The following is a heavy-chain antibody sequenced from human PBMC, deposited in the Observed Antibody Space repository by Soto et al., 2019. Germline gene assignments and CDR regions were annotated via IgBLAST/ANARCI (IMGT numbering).Heavy chain of an antibody. V-gene: IGHV1-58*01. CDR1: GCTFTSSA. CDR2: IVVGSGNT. D-gene: IGHD1-1*01. CDR3: AAEVPPGAETNLEFDF. J-gene: IGHJ4*02. Sequence: SVKVSCKASGCTFTSSAVQWVRQARGQRLEWIGWIVVGSGNTNYAQKLQERVTITRDMSTSTAYMELSRLRSEDTAVYYCAAEVPPGAETNLEFDFWGQGTLVTVSS.